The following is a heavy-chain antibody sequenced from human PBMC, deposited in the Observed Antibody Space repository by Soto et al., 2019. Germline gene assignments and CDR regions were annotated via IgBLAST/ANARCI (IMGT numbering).Heavy chain of an antibody. J-gene: IGHJ6*03. CDR2: INAGNGNT. CDR1: GYTFTSYA. CDR3: ARDHLELPYYYYYMDV. Sequence: ASVKVSCKASGYTFTSYAMHWVRQAPGQRLEWMGWINAGNGNTKYSQKFQGRVTITRDTSASTAYMELSSLRSEDTAVYYCARDHLELPYYYYYMDVWGKGTTVTVSS. D-gene: IGHD1-7*01. V-gene: IGHV1-3*01.